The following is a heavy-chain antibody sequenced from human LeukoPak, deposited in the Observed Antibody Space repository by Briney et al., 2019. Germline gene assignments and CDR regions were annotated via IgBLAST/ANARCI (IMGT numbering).Heavy chain of an antibody. V-gene: IGHV3-23*01. Sequence: GGSLRLSCAAPGFTLSSYAMSWVRQAPGKGLEWVSVISDTGNTYHADSVKGRFTISRDSSKNTLFLQMNRLRPEDAAVYYCAKAPVTTCRGAFCYPFDYWGLGTLVTVSS. CDR2: ISDTGNT. CDR1: GFTLSSYA. CDR3: AKAPVTTCRGAFCYPFDY. J-gene: IGHJ4*02. D-gene: IGHD2-15*01.